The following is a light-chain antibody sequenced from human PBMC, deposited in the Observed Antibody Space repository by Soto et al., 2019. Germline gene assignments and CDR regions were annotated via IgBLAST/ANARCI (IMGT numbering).Light chain of an antibody. J-gene: IGKJ1*01. CDR1: QSVSSN. CDR2: GAS. CDR3: QQYNNWPPEWT. Sequence: EIVMTQSTATLSVSPGERATLSCRARQSVSSNLAWYQQKPGQAPRLLIYGASTRATGIPARFSGSGSGTEFTLTISSLQSEDFAVYCCQQYNNWPPEWTFGQGTKVDIK. V-gene: IGKV3-15*01.